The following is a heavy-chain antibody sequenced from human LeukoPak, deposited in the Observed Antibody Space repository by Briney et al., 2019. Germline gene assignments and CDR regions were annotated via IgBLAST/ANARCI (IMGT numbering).Heavy chain of an antibody. J-gene: IGHJ6*03. CDR3: AKGVSNRQRITMVRGVIITDPMYYYYYYMDV. CDR1: GFTFSSYW. CDR2: INSDGSST. D-gene: IGHD3-10*01. Sequence: PGGSLRLSCAASGFTFSSYWMHWVRQAPGKGLMWVSRINSDGSSTSYADSVKGRFTISRDNAKSTLYLQMNSLRAEDTAVYYCAKGVSNRQRITMVRGVIITDPMYYYYYYMDVWGKGTTVTISS. V-gene: IGHV3-74*01.